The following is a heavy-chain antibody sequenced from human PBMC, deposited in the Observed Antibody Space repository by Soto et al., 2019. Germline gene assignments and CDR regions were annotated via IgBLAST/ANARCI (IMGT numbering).Heavy chain of an antibody. J-gene: IGHJ6*02. CDR3: ASLSNWNPLYYDGLDV. V-gene: IGHV1-69*06. CDR1: GGAFNNYA. Sequence: QVQLLQSGAEVKKPGSSVKVSCKVSGGAFNNYALNWVRHGPGQGLEWLGGIIPLHNTSNYSLKFLGRVTVTADISSTTVYMELNRLTSDDTATYYCASLSNWNPLYYDGLDVWGQGTTVTFSS. D-gene: IGHD1-20*01. CDR2: IIPLHNTS.